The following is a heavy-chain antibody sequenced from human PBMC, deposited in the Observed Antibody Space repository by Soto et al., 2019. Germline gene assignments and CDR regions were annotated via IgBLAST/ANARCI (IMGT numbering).Heavy chain of an antibody. J-gene: IGHJ4*02. CDR3: ASSQTHDTAMAFDY. V-gene: IGHV4-59*08. CDR1: GGSISSYY. CDR2: IYYSGST. Sequence: SETLSLTCTVSGGSISSYYWSWIRQPPGKGLEWIGYIYYSGSTNYNPSLKSRVTISVDTSKNQFSLKLSSVTAADTAVYYCASSQTHDTAMAFDYWGQGTLVTVSS. D-gene: IGHD5-18*01.